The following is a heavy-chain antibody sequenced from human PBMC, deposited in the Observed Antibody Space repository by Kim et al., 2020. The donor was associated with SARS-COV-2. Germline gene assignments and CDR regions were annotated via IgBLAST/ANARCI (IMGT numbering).Heavy chain of an antibody. J-gene: IGHJ5*02. V-gene: IGHV4-59*02. D-gene: IGHD3-16*01. CDR1: GDSVSSNH. CDR3: ARDHSFGKGWFDL. Sequence: SETLSLTCTVSGDSVSSNHWCWIRQSPGTGLEWIGYGHYSGSSSSSPSHPIRVTISVDTSKYNVSLRLSSVSAADTAGYYCARDHSFGKGWFDLWGQGTLVTVSS. CDR2: GHYSGSS.